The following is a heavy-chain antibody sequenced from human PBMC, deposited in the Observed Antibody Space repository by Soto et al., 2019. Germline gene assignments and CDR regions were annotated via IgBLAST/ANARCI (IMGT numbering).Heavy chain of an antibody. Sequence: SETLSPTCTVSGGSISSGDYYWSWIRQPPGKGLEWIGYIYYSGSTYYNPSLKSRVTISVDTSKNQFSLKLSSVTAADTAVYYCARLSGEGSYYFDYWGQGTLVTVSS. CDR2: IYYSGST. J-gene: IGHJ4*02. D-gene: IGHD1-26*01. V-gene: IGHV4-30-4*01. CDR3: ARLSGEGSYYFDY. CDR1: GGSISSGDYY.